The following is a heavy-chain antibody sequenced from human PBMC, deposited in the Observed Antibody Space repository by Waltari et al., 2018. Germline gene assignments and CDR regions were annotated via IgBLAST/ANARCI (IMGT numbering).Heavy chain of an antibody. CDR2: IIPIFGTA. D-gene: IGHD6-13*01. J-gene: IGHJ4*02. V-gene: IGHV1-69*12. CDR1: GGTFSSDA. CDR3: AWVLYSSSWYYFDY. Sequence: QVQLVQSGAEVKKPGSSVKVSGKASGGTFSSDAISGVRQAPGQGLGWMGGIIPIFGTANYAPTFQGRVTITADESTSTAYMELSSLRSEDTSVYYCAWVLYSSSWYYFDYWGQGTLVTVSS.